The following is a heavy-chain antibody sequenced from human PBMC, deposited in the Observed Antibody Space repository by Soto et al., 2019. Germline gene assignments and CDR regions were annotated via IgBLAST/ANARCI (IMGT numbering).Heavy chain of an antibody. Sequence: EVQLLDSGGGLVQPGGSLRLSCAASGFTFSRSALSWVRQAPGKGLEWVAAVRGSGGTTYYADSVRGRFTISRDNSKNTLYLQMNRLRAEDTAIYFCARFTVDTIVTSGWCHYLDPWGQGTLVTVSS. CDR2: VRGSGGTT. V-gene: IGHV3-23*01. J-gene: IGHJ5*02. CDR1: GFTFSRSA. D-gene: IGHD6-19*01. CDR3: ARFTVDTIVTSGWCHYLDP.